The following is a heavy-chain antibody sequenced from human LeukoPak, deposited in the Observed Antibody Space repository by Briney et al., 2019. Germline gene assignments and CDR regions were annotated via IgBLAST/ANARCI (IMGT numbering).Heavy chain of an antibody. V-gene: IGHV3-53*01. D-gene: IGHD3-10*01. CDR1: DFTVSSNY. Sequence: GGSLGLSCAASDFTVSSNYLSWVRQAPGKGLEWVSIIYSGGSTYYADSVKGRFTISRDNSKNTLYLQMNSLRAEDTAVYYCARVPYGNYHYYYMDVWGKGTTVTVSS. CDR3: ARVPYGNYHYYYMDV. CDR2: IYSGGST. J-gene: IGHJ6*03.